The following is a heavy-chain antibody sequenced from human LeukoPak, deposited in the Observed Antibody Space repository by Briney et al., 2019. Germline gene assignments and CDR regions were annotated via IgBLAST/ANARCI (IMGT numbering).Heavy chain of an antibody. V-gene: IGHV4-59*01. CDR3: ARYVVVTAYFDY. CDR1: GGSISSYY. D-gene: IGHD2-21*02. CDR2: IYYSGST. J-gene: IGHJ4*02. Sequence: SETLSLTCTVSGGSISSYYWSWIRQPPGKGLEWIGYIYYSGSTNYNPSLKSRVTISVDTSKNQFSLKLGSVTAADTAVYYCARYVVVTAYFDYWGQGTLVTVSS.